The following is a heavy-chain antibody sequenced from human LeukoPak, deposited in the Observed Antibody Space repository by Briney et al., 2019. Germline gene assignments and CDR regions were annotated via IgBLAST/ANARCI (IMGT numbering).Heavy chain of an antibody. CDR3: ARESNSGYYLSY. CDR1: GFTFSNSA. V-gene: IGHV3-66*01. Sequence: AGGSLRLSCAASGFTFSNSAMRWVRQAPGKGLEWVSVIYNDGRTYYADSVKGRFTISRDNSKNTLYLQMNSLRAEDTAVYYCARESNSGYYLSYWGQGTLVTVSS. J-gene: IGHJ4*02. CDR2: IYNDGRT. D-gene: IGHD3-22*01.